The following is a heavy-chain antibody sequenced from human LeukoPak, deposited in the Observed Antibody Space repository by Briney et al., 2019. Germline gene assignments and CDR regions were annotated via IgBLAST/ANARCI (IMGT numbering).Heavy chain of an antibody. V-gene: IGHV3-23*01. CDR3: AKVPYGSGTRGGFDY. CDR1: GFTFGNYG. J-gene: IGHJ4*02. CDR2: ISGSGDFT. Sequence: GGSLRLSCAASGFTFGNYGMSWVRQAPGKGLEWVSAISGSGDFTYYADSVKGRFTISRDNSKNTLYLQMNSLRAEDTALYYCAKVPYGSGTRGGFDYWGQGTLVTVSS. D-gene: IGHD3-10*01.